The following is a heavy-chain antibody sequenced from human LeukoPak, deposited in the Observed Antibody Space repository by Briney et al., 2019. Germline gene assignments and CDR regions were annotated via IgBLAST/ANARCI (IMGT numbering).Heavy chain of an antibody. CDR1: GFTFDDYA. Sequence: AGRSLRLSCAASGFTFDDYAMHWVRQAPGKGLEWVSGISWNSGSIGYADSVKGRFTISRDNAKNSLYLQMNSLRAEDTALYYCAKAPGGTIVGAAIDYWGQGTLVTVSS. CDR2: ISWNSGSI. J-gene: IGHJ4*02. V-gene: IGHV3-9*01. D-gene: IGHD1-26*01. CDR3: AKAPGGTIVGAAIDY.